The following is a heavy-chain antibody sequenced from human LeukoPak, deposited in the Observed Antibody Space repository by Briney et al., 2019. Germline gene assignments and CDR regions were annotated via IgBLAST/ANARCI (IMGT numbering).Heavy chain of an antibody. D-gene: IGHD1-26*01. J-gene: IGHJ3*02. CDR1: GGSFSGYY. Sequence: PSETLSLTCAVYGGSFSGYYWSWIRQPPGKGLEWIGEINHSGSTNYNPSLKSRVTISVDTSKNQFSLKLSSVTAADTAVYYCASNYGIVGANNAFDIWGQGTMVTVSS. CDR3: ASNYGIVGANNAFDI. CDR2: INHSGST. V-gene: IGHV4-34*01.